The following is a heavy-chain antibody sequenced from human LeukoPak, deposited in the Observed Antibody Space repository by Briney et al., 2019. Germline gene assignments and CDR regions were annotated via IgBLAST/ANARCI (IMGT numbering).Heavy chain of an antibody. CDR2: ISSSSSYI. CDR3: ARDPTEDMYSSSSGVYFQH. D-gene: IGHD6-6*01. Sequence: PGGSLRLSCAASGFTFSSYSMNWVRQAPGKGLEWVSSISSSSSYIYYADSVKGRFTISRDNAKNSLYLQMNSLRAEDTAVYYCARDPTEDMYSSSSGVYFQHWGQGTLVTVSS. J-gene: IGHJ1*01. V-gene: IGHV3-21*01. CDR1: GFTFSSYS.